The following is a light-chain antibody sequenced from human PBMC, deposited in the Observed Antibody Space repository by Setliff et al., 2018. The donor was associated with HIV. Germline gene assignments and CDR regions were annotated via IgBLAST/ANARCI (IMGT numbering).Light chain of an antibody. Sequence: QSVLTQPASVSGSPGQSITISCTGTSSDIGRYNLVSWYQQYPGKAPKLMIYQATKRPSGVPNRFSCSKSGNTASLTIPGLQAEDEADYYCCSNTGSNTYVFGSGTKVTVL. CDR2: QAT. CDR1: SSDIGRYNL. CDR3: CSNTGSNTYV. V-gene: IGLV2-23*01. J-gene: IGLJ1*01.